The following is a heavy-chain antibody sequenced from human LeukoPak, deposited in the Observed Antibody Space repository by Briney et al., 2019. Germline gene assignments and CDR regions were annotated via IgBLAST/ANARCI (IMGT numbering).Heavy chain of an antibody. Sequence: SETLSLTCAVSGGSISSSNWWSWVRQPPGKGLEWIGEIYHSGSTNYNPSLKSRVTISVDTSKNQFSLKLSSVTAADTAVYYCARDTTNGDYVRFDYWGQGTLVTVSS. CDR2: IYHSGST. V-gene: IGHV4-4*02. D-gene: IGHD4-17*01. J-gene: IGHJ4*02. CDR1: GGSISSSNW. CDR3: ARDTTNGDYVRFDY.